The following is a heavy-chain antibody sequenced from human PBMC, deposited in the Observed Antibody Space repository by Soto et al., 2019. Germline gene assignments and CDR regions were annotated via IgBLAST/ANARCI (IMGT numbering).Heavy chain of an antibody. CDR2: IIPIFGTA. Sequence: ASVKVSCKASGGTFSSYAISWVRQAPGQGLEWMGGIIPIFGTANYAQKFQGRVTITADESTSTAYMELSSLRSEDTAVYYCASHYYYDSSGYDPRVFDYWGQGTLVTVSS. CDR3: ASHYYYDSSGYDPRVFDY. V-gene: IGHV1-69*13. D-gene: IGHD3-22*01. CDR1: GGTFSSYA. J-gene: IGHJ4*02.